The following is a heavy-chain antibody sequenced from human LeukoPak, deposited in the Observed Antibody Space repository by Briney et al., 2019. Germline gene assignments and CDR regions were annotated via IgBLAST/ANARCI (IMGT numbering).Heavy chain of an antibody. J-gene: IGHJ6*02. D-gene: IGHD2-21*02. Sequence: GSSVKVSCKASGGTFGSYAISWVRQAPGQGLEWMGRIIPILGIANYAQKFQGRVTITADKSTSTAYMELSSLRSEDTAVYYCARGAVVVVTAKPYYYGMDVWGQGTTVTVSS. CDR3: ARGAVVVVTAKPYYYGMDV. V-gene: IGHV1-69*04. CDR1: GGTFGSYA. CDR2: IIPILGIA.